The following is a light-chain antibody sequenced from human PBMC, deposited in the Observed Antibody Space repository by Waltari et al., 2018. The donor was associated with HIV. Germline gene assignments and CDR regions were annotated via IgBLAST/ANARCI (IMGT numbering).Light chain of an antibody. CDR3: QQYVSSPFT. J-gene: IGKJ3*01. CDR2: GAS. V-gene: IGKV3-20*01. Sequence: EIVLTQSPGTLSLSPGERATLSCRASQRVSSSYLAWYQQTPGQAPRLLIYGASSRATGIPDRFSGSGSGTDFTLTISRLEPEDFAVYYCQQYVSSPFTFGPGTKVDIK. CDR1: QRVSSSY.